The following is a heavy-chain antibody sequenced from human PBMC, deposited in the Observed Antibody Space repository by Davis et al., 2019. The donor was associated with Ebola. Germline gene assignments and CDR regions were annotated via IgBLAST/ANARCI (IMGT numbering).Heavy chain of an antibody. CDR3: AKEGGRWGFPN. CDR1: GLTLSDVW. D-gene: IGHD2-21*01. CDR2: ISGSGYNI. Sequence: GGSLRLSCAASGLTLSDVWMTWVRQAPGKGLEWVSYISGSGYNIYYADSVKGRFTISRDNAKNSVYLQMNSLGVGDTAVYFCAKEGGRWGFPNWGQGALVTVSS. V-gene: IGHV3-11*01. J-gene: IGHJ4*02.